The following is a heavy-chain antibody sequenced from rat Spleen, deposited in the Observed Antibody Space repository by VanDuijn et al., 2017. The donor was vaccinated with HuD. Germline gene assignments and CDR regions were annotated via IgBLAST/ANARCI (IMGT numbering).Heavy chain of an antibody. CDR1: GFTFSNYY. J-gene: IGHJ2*01. CDR2: ITNTGGST. D-gene: IGHD1-4*01. V-gene: IGHV5-27*01. Sequence: EVQLVESGGGLVQPGRSLKLSCAASGFTFSNYYMAWVRQAPTKGLEWVASITNTGGSTYYPDSVKGRFTISRDNAKSTLYLQMNSLRSEDTATYYCTRGPGLRWGQGVMVTVSS. CDR3: TRGPGLR.